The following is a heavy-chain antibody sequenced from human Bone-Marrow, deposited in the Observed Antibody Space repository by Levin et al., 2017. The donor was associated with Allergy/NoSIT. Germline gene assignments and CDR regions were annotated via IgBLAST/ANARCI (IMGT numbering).Heavy chain of an antibody. D-gene: IGHD4-17*01. V-gene: IGHV3-30*04. CDR2: ISTDGNNK. J-gene: IGHJ2*01. CDR1: GFNLSPYA. Sequence: GESLKISCVASGFNLSPYAFHWVRQAPGKGLEWVTLISTDGNNKFYTDSVKGRFTISRDNSKNTLYLQMDSLRSDDTAFYYCARAGGSTVTSARWDWYFDLWGRGTLVSVSS. CDR3: ARAGGSTVTSARWDWYFDL.